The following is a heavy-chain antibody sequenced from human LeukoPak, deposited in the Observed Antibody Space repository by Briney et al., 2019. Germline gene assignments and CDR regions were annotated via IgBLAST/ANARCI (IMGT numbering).Heavy chain of an antibody. CDR3: ARGAPLGKQWLTIAEYFQH. D-gene: IGHD6-19*01. V-gene: IGHV1-2*02. CDR2: INPNSGGT. J-gene: IGHJ1*01. Sequence: ASVKVSCKASGYSFTGHYMHWVRQAPGQGLEWMGWINPNSGGTNYAQKFQGRVTMTRDTSISTAYMELSRLRSDDTAVYYCARGAPLGKQWLTIAEYFQHWGQGTLVTVSS. CDR1: GYSFTGHY.